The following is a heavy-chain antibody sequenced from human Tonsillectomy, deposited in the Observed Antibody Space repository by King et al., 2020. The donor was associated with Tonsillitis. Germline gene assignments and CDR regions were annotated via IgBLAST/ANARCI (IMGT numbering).Heavy chain of an antibody. V-gene: IGHV3-23*04. Sequence: DVQLVESGGGLVQPGGSLRLSCTTSGFTFSSYAMSWVRQAPGKGLEWVSAITGTGGNTFYADSVKGRFTISRDNSKNTLYLQMNSLRGEDTAVYYCAKDSLTVTTWVGPRDWFDPWGQGTLVTVSS. CDR2: ITGTGGNT. CDR1: GFTFSSYA. CDR3: AKDSLTVTTWVGPRDWFDP. D-gene: IGHD4-17*01. J-gene: IGHJ5*02.